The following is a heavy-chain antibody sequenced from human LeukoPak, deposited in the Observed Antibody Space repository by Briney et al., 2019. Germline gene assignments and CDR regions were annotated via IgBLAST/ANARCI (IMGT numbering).Heavy chain of an antibody. J-gene: IGHJ5*02. CDR1: GFTFSSYA. Sequence: GGSLRLSCAASGFTFSSYAMSWVRQAPGKGLEWVSAISGSGGSTYYADSVKGRFTISRDNSKNTLYLQMNSLRAEDTAVYYCAEDRRFIQLCPWGQGTLVTVSS. CDR3: AEDRRFIQLCP. D-gene: IGHD5-18*01. CDR2: ISGSGGST. V-gene: IGHV3-23*01.